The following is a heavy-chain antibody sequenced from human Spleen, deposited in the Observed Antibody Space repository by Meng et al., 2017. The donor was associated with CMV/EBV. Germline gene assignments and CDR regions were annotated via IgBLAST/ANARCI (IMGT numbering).Heavy chain of an antibody. CDR1: GFTFSTYA. J-gene: IGHJ6*02. D-gene: IGHD2-2*01. V-gene: IGHV3-23*01. CDR2: ISGSGGST. Sequence: GESLKISCAASGFTFSTYAMSWVRQAPGKGLEWVSVISGSGGSTDYADSVKGRFTLSRDNFRDTLYLQMNSLRAEDTAVYYCAKEDVVVVPGSDRLNHYYGMDVWGQGTTVTVSS. CDR3: AKEDVVVVPGSDRLNHYYGMDV.